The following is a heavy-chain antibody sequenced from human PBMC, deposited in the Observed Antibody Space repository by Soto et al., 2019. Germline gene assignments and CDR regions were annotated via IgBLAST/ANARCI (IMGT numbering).Heavy chain of an antibody. CDR3: ARETMPLTNDWFFDL. V-gene: IGHV4-30-4*01. CDR2: IFDSGST. CDR1: GGSISGGVHS. J-gene: IGHJ2*01. Sequence: QVQPQESGPGLVKPAETLSLTCTVSGGSISGGVHSWSWIREPPGKGLEWIGHIFDSGSTYYNPSLKSRLTTSVDTSKNQSSLRLSSVTAADTAVYYCARETMPLTNDWFFDLWGRGTLVTVSS. D-gene: IGHD2-8*01.